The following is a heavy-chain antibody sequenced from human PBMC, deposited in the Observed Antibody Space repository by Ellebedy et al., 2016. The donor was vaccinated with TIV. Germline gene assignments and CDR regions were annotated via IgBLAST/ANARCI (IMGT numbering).Heavy chain of an antibody. D-gene: IGHD1-26*01. CDR2: ISWNGGSI. J-gene: IGHJ4*02. Sequence: PGGSLRLSCAASGFTIDDYAMHWVRQAPGKGLEWVSGISWNGGSIGYADSVKGRFTISRDNAKNSLYLQMDSLRAEDMAVYYCAKDLSESEWELGFDYWGQGTLVTGSS. CDR3: AKDLSESEWELGFDY. CDR1: GFTIDDYA. V-gene: IGHV3-9*03.